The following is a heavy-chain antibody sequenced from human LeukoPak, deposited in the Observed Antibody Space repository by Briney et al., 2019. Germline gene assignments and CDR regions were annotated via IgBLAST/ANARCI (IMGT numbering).Heavy chain of an antibody. CDR3: ARVPRRVVRDLGDAFDI. CDR2: ISAYNGNT. V-gene: IGHV1-18*01. D-gene: IGHD3-10*01. Sequence: ASVKVSCKASGYTFTSYGISWVRQAPGQGLEWMGWISAYNGNTNYAQKFQGRVTITTDESTSTAYMELSSLRSEDTAVYYCARVPRRVVRDLGDAFDIWGQGTMVTVSS. CDR1: GYTFTSYG. J-gene: IGHJ3*02.